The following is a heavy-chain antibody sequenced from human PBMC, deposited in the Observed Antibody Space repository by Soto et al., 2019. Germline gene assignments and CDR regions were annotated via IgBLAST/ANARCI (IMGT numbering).Heavy chain of an antibody. J-gene: IGHJ2*01. V-gene: IGHV3-30-3*01. Sequence: QVQLVESGGGVVQPGRSLRLSCAASGFTFSSYAMHWVRQAPGKGLEWMAVISYDGSNKYYADSVKGRFTISRDNSKNTLYLKMNSLRAEDTAVYYCARDPLWGTAMVLWYFDLWGRGTLVTVSS. CDR3: ARDPLWGTAMVLWYFDL. CDR2: ISYDGSNK. CDR1: GFTFSSYA. D-gene: IGHD5-18*01.